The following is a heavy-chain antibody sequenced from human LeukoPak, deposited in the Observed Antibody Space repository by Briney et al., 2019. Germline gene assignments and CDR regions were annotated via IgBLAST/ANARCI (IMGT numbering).Heavy chain of an antibody. D-gene: IGHD3-10*01. Sequence: SETLSLTCTVSGGSISSYYWSWIRQPAGKGLEWIGRIYTSGRTNYSPSLKSRVTMSVDTSKNQFSLKLSSVTAADTAVYYCARDKVRPRNWFDPWGQGTLVTVSS. J-gene: IGHJ5*02. V-gene: IGHV4-4*07. CDR2: IYTSGRT. CDR3: ARDKVRPRNWFDP. CDR1: GGSISSYY.